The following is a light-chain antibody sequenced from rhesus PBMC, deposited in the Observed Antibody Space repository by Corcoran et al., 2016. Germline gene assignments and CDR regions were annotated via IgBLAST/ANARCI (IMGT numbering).Light chain of an antibody. Sequence: QAVVTQEPSMTVSPGGTVTRTCGSSTGAVTSGNYPNWFQQKPVQVPRGLMYNVNVTPSWTPARFSGSLAGGKAVRTLSGVQPEDEADYYCFLFYGVIHIFGPGTRLTVL. CDR1: TGAVTSGNY. CDR3: FLFYGVIHI. V-gene: IGLV7-76*01. CDR2: NVN. J-gene: IGLJ1*01.